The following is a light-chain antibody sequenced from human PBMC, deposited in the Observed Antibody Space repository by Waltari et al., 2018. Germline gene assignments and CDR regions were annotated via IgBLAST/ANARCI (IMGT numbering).Light chain of an antibody. CDR3: QTGGHGTWV. CDR2: VNSDGTH. J-gene: IGLJ3*02. V-gene: IGLV4-69*01. Sequence: QLVLTQSPSASASLGASIKLTCTLSSGHSSNIIAWLQQQPERGPRYLMKVNSDGTHRKGDDIPDRFSGSSSGAERYLTISSLQSEDEADYYCQTGGHGTWVFGGGTKVTVL. CDR1: SGHSSNI.